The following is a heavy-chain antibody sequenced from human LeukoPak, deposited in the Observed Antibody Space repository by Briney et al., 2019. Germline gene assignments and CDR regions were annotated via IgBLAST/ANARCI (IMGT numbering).Heavy chain of an antibody. CDR3: AKDLNFWSGYRFDY. CDR1: GFTFSSNA. D-gene: IGHD3-3*01. V-gene: IGHV3-23*01. CDR2: ISGSGGST. J-gene: IGHJ4*02. Sequence: GGSLRLSCAASGFTFSSNAVSWVRQAPGKGLEWVSAISGSGGSTYYADSVKGRFTISRDNSKNTLYLQMSSLRAEDTAVYYCAKDLNFWSGYRFDYWGQGTLVTVSS.